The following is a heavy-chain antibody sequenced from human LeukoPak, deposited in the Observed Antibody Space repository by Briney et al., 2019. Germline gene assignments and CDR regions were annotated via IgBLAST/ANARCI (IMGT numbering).Heavy chain of an antibody. V-gene: IGHV3-15*01. CDR2: IKSKLDGWTT. D-gene: IGHD3-10*01. J-gene: IGHJ4*02. CDR3: TTDQPNYASGSYVHRFDS. Sequence: GGSLRLSCAASGFTFSNAWMSWVRQSPGKGLEWVGHIKSKLDGWTTDYAAPVKGRFFISRDDSQNTLSMEMNSLKTEDTAVYYCTTDQPNYASGSYVHRFDSWGQGTLVTVSS. CDR1: GFTFSNAW.